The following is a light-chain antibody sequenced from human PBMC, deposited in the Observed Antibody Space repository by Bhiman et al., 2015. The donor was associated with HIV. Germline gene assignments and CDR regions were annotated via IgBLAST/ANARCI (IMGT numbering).Light chain of an antibody. CDR1: SSDVGNYNL. J-gene: IGLJ3*02. CDR2: EVS. Sequence: QSALTQSDSVSGSPGQSITISCTGTSSDVGNYNLVSWFQQHPGKAPKLMIYEVSKRPSGVSNRFSGSKSGNTASLTISGLQPEDEADYYCCSYADSNTFVFGGGTSLTVL. V-gene: IGLV2-23*02. CDR3: CSYADSNTFV.